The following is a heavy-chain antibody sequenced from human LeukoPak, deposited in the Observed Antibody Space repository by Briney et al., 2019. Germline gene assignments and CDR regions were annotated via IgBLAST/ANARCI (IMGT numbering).Heavy chain of an antibody. Sequence: GGAPRLSRAASGFTLSCYEMNWGRQAPREGVGRVLYISSSGSTIYYADSVKGRFTISRDNAKNSLYLQMNSLRAEDTAVYYCARDFKDFWSGYFEFDPWGQGTLVTVSS. J-gene: IGHJ5*02. V-gene: IGHV3-48*03. CDR2: ISSSGSTI. D-gene: IGHD3-3*01. CDR3: ARDFKDFWSGYFEFDP. CDR1: GFTLSCYE.